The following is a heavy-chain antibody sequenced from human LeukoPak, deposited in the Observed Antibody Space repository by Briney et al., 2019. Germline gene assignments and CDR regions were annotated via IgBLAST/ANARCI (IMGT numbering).Heavy chain of an antibody. Sequence: GESLKISCKGSGYSFTKYWIGWVRQMSGKGPEWMGIIDPSDSDTRYSPSFQGQVTISADKSINTAYLQWSSPKASDTAMYYCARYSYDNIEVPGLWGQGTLITVSS. CDR2: IDPSDSDT. V-gene: IGHV5-51*01. CDR3: ARYSYDNIEVPGL. J-gene: IGHJ4*02. CDR1: GYSFTKYW. D-gene: IGHD3-22*01.